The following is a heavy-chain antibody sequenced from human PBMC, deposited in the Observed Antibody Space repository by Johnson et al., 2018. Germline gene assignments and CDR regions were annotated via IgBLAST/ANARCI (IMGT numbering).Heavy chain of an antibody. CDR1: GFTFSSYW. Sequence: EVQLVESGGGLVQPGGSXRLSCAASGFTFSSYWMHWVRQAPGKGLVWVSRINSDGSSTSYADPVKGRFTIYIDNAKNTLSLQMNSLRPEATAVYYCARNDYSYYYYYGMDVWGQGTTVTVSS. CDR3: ARNDYSYYYYYGMDV. D-gene: IGHD4-11*01. J-gene: IGHJ6*02. V-gene: IGHV3-74*01. CDR2: INSDGSST.